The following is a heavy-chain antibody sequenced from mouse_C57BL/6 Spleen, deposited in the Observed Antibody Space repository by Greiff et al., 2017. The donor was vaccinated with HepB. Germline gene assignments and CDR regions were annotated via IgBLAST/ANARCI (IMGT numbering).Heavy chain of an antibody. J-gene: IGHJ4*01. CDR1: GFSLTSYG. V-gene: IGHV2-5*01. CDR3: AKTNRDPYYAMDY. D-gene: IGHD4-1*01. CDR2: IWRGGST. Sequence: VHLVESGPGLVQPSQRLSITCTVSGFSLTSYGVHWVRQSPGKGLEWLGVIWRGGSTDYNAAFMSRLSITKDNSKSQVFFKMNSLQADDTAIYYCAKTNRDPYYAMDYWGQGTSVTVSS.